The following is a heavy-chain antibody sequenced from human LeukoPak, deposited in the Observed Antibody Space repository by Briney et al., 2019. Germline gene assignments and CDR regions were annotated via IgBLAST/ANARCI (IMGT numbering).Heavy chain of an antibody. Sequence: SETLSLTCAVYIDSFTNYYWNWIRQTPGKGLEWIGEVNDSGGTNINPSLRSRVILSVDTSKNQFSLKLSSVTAADTAVYYCAREGGYSYGDAPLHFDYWGQGTLVTVSS. D-gene: IGHD5-18*01. V-gene: IGHV4-34*01. CDR2: VNDSGGT. CDR3: AREGGYSYGDAPLHFDY. J-gene: IGHJ4*02. CDR1: IDSFTNYY.